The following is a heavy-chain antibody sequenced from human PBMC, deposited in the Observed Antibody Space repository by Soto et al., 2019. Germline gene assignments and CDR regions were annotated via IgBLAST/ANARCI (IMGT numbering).Heavy chain of an antibody. CDR3: ARIGGSTDEAY. Sequence: EVQLVESGGGLVQPGGSLRLSCAASEFTFSNYWMHWVRQAPGKGLVWVSRIKSDGSGTTYAHSVKGRFTISRDNAKNTLYLQMNSLRAEDTAVYYCARIGGSTDEAYWGQGTLVTVSS. J-gene: IGHJ4*02. CDR2: IKSDGSGT. V-gene: IGHV3-74*01. CDR1: EFTFSNYW. D-gene: IGHD2-2*01.